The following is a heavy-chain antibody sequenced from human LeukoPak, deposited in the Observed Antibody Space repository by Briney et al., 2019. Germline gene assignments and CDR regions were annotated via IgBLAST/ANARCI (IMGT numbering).Heavy chain of an antibody. CDR2: ISSSGSTI. Sequence: AGGSLRLSCAATGLPYSSYEMNWVRQAPGKGLEWGSYISSSGSTIYYADSVKGRFTISRYNANNSLYLQMHSLRAEDTAVYYCARDGSNYDFWSGYSSFDYWGQGTLVTVSS. CDR1: GLPYSSYE. J-gene: IGHJ4*02. D-gene: IGHD3-3*01. V-gene: IGHV3-48*03. CDR3: ARDGSNYDFWSGYSSFDY.